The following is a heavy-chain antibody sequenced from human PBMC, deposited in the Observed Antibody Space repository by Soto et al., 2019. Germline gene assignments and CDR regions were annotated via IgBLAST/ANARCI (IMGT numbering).Heavy chain of an antibody. V-gene: IGHV5-51*01. CDR3: ARLSDPKTDCSGGIFFSIEGPHNYYYYGMDV. CDR1: GYSFTSYW. J-gene: IGHJ6*02. CDR2: IYPGDSDT. Sequence: GESLKISGKGSGYSFTSYWIGWVRQMPGKGLGWMGIIYPGDSDTRYSPSFQGQVTISADKSISTAYLQWSSLKASDTAMYYCARLSDPKTDCSGGIFFSIEGPHNYYYYGMDVWGQGTTVTVSS. D-gene: IGHD2-15*01.